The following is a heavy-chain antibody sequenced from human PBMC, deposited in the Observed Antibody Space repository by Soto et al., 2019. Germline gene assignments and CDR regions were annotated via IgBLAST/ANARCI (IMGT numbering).Heavy chain of an antibody. CDR1: GFTFSSYW. CDR2: IKQDGSEK. D-gene: IGHD1-20*01. CDR3: ANNRYYFDY. Sequence: EVQLVESGGGLVQPGGSLRLSCAASGFTFSSYWMSWVRQAPGKGLEWVANIKQDGSEKYYVDSVKGRFTISRDNAENSLYLQMNSPRAEDTAVYYCANNRYYFDYWGQGTLVTVSS. V-gene: IGHV3-7*03. J-gene: IGHJ4*02.